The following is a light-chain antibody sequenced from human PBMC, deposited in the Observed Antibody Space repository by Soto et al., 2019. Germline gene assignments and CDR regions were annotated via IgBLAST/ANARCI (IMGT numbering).Light chain of an antibody. Sequence: QSALTQPASVSGSPGQSITISCTGTSSDVGDYNYVSWYQQHPGKAPKLMIYDVSNRPSGVSNRFSCSKSGNTASLTVSGLQAEDEADYYCSSYTSSSTLVFGGGTKVTVL. J-gene: IGLJ2*01. CDR1: SSDVGDYNY. CDR2: DVS. CDR3: SSYTSSSTLV. V-gene: IGLV2-14*01.